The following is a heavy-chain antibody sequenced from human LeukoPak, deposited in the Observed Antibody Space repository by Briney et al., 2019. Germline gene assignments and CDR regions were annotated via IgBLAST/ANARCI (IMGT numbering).Heavy chain of an antibody. Sequence: SEPLSLTCTVSGGSISSYYWNWIRQPTGKGLEWIGRIFSTGSTIYNPSLKSRVSMSVDTYNNQFSLKLTSVTAADTAVYYCVTYSSMVGLSFDYWGQGSPVTVSS. CDR2: IFSTGST. J-gene: IGHJ4*02. D-gene: IGHD6-13*01. V-gene: IGHV4-4*07. CDR3: VTYSSMVGLSFDY. CDR1: GGSISSYY.